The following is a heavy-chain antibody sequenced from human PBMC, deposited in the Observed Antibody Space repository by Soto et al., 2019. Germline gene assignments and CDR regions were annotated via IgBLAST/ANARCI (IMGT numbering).Heavy chain of an antibody. J-gene: IGHJ4*02. CDR1: GFTFSSYA. CDR3: ARRGSGSYYHS. D-gene: IGHD1-26*01. Sequence: EVQLLESGGGLVQPGGSLRLSCAASGFTFSSYAMRWVRQAPVKGLEWVSAISGSGDSTYYADSVKGRFTISRDNSKNTLYLQMTSLRADDTAVYYCARRGSGSYYHSWGQGTLVTVSS. CDR2: ISGSGDST. V-gene: IGHV3-23*01.